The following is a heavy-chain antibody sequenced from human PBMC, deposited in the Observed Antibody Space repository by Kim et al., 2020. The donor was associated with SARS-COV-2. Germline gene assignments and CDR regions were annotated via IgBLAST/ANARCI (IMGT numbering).Heavy chain of an antibody. CDR2: INWGGVPS. D-gene: IGHD2-2*01. Sequence: GGSLRLSCEASGFKFNDHGMTWVRQSPGKGLQWVAAINWGGVPSGYADSVRGRFTVSRDNDKNSVYLDMSSLAAEDTGMYYCVRDPCSSWSDHWFGAWRRGTLFTVSS. CDR1: GFKFNDHG. J-gene: IGHJ5*02. V-gene: IGHV3-20*04. CDR3: VRDPCSSWSDHWFGA.